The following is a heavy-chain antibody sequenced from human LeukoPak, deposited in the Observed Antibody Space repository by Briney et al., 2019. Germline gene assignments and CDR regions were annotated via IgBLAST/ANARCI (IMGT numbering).Heavy chain of an antibody. J-gene: IGHJ4*02. CDR1: GYTFTGYY. V-gene: IGHV1-8*02. Sequence: ASVKVSCKASGYTFTGYYMHWVRQAPGQGLEWMGWMNPNSGNTGYAQRFQGRIIMTSDTSISTAYLELSSLRSEDTAVYYCASELRWQPHWGQGTLVTVSS. CDR3: ASELRWQPH. D-gene: IGHD4-23*01. CDR2: MNPNSGNT.